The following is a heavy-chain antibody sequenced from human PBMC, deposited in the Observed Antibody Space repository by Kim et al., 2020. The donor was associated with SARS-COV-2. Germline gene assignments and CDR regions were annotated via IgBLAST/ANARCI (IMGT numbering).Heavy chain of an antibody. D-gene: IGHD1-1*01. J-gene: IGHJ4*02. CDR1: GFTFSSYA. V-gene: IGHV3-23*01. CDR2: ISGSGGST. CDR3: AKDRPRFGNWNRYYFDY. Sequence: GGSLRLSCAASGFTFSSYAMSWVRQAPGKGLEWVSAISGSGGSTYYADSVKGRFTISRDNSKNTLYLQMNSLRAEDTAVYYCAKDRPRFGNWNRYYFDYWGQGTLVTVSS.